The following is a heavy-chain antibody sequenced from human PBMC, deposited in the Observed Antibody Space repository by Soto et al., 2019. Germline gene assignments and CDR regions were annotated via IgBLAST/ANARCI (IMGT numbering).Heavy chain of an antibody. V-gene: IGHV3-7*01. Sequence: EVQLVESGRGLVQPGGSLRLSCAASRFTFSSYWMTLVHQAPGKWLQLVANINQDGSEKYHVDSVEGRVTISRDNAKNLLYLQMNSLRAEDTAVYYCARASDYGMNYFDYWGQGTLVTVSS. CDR2: INQDGSEK. D-gene: IGHD4-17*01. CDR1: RFTFSSYW. CDR3: ARASDYGMNYFDY. J-gene: IGHJ4*02.